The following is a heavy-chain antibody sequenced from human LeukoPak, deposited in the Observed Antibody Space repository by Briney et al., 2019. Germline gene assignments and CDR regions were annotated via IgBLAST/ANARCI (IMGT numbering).Heavy chain of an antibody. J-gene: IGHJ4*02. CDR2: IWDDGSNK. V-gene: IGHV3-33*01. Sequence: GGSLRLSCAASGFTFSSYGMHWVRQAPGKGLEWVAVIWDDGSNKYYADSVKGRFTISRDNSKNTLYLQMNSLRAEDTAVYYCARVPHRGVATIINFDYWGQGTLVTVSS. D-gene: IGHD5-12*01. CDR3: ARVPHRGVATIINFDY. CDR1: GFTFSSYG.